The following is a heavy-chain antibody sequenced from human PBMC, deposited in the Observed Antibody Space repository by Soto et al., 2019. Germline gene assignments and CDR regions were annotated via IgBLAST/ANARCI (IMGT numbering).Heavy chain of an antibody. Sequence: QVQLVQSGAEVKKPGASVKVSCKASGYTFTSYGISWVRQAPGQGLEWMGWISAYNGNTNYAQKLQGRVTMTTDTXTXXAYMELRSLRSDDTAVYYCARVDIVVVPAADENDYWGQGTLVTVSS. CDR2: ISAYNGNT. J-gene: IGHJ4*02. D-gene: IGHD2-2*01. CDR1: GYTFTSYG. CDR3: ARVDIVVVPAADENDY. V-gene: IGHV1-18*01.